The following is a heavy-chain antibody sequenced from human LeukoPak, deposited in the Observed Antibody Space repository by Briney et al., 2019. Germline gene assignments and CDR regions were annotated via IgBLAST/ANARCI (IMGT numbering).Heavy chain of an antibody. J-gene: IGHJ5*01. Sequence: GGSLRLSCAASGFTFSSYGMSWVRQAPGKGLEWVASIKQDGSEIYSGDSLKGRFTISRDNAKNSLYLQMNSLRGEDTAVYYCARDIDWLDCWGQGTLVTVSS. D-gene: IGHD2-15*01. V-gene: IGHV3-7*01. CDR2: IKQDGSEI. CDR3: ARDIDWLDC. CDR1: GFTFSSYG.